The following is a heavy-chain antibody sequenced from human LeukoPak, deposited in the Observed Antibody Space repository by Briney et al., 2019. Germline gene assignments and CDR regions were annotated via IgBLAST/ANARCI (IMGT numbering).Heavy chain of an antibody. CDR2: ISSNGGST. CDR1: GFTFSSYA. D-gene: IGHD3-22*01. CDR3: ARGGVYYYDSSAPRKNCFDY. J-gene: IGHJ4*02. V-gene: IGHV3-64*01. Sequence: GGSLRLSCAASGFTFSSYAMHWVRQAPGKGLEYVSAISSNGGSTYYANSVKGRFTISRDNSKNTLYLQMGSLRAEDMAVYYCARGGVYYYDSSAPRKNCFDYWGQGTLVTVSS.